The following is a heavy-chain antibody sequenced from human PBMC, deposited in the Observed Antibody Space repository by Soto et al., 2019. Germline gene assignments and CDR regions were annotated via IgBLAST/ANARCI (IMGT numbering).Heavy chain of an antibody. CDR3: ARAVDTAMAPFDY. Sequence: PGGSLRLSCAASGFSFSSYWMHWVRQAPGKGLVWVSRINSDGSTTSYADSVKGRFTISRDNAKNTLYLQMNSLRAEDTAVYYCARAVDTAMAPFDYWGQGTLVTVSS. CDR2: INSDGSTT. J-gene: IGHJ4*02. D-gene: IGHD5-18*01. V-gene: IGHV3-74*01. CDR1: GFSFSSYW.